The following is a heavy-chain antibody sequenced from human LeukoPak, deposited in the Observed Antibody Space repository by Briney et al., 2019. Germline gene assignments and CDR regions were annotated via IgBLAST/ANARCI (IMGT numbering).Heavy chain of an antibody. D-gene: IGHD6-13*01. Sequence: SETLSLTCTVSGGSISSFYWNWIRQPPGKGLEWIGEINHSGSTNYNPSLKSRVTISVDTSKNQFSLKLSSVTAADTAVYYCARRRFSRPFDYWGQGTLVTVSS. J-gene: IGHJ4*02. CDR2: INHSGST. CDR1: GGSISSFY. V-gene: IGHV4-34*01. CDR3: ARRRFSRPFDY.